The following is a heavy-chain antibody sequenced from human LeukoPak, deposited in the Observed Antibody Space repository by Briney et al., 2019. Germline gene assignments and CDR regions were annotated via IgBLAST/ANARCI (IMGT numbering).Heavy chain of an antibody. CDR2: IYSGGST. CDR1: GFTVSSNY. CDR3: ARDRGYRDDVFDI. Sequence: PGGSLRLSCAASGFTVSSNYMSWVRQAPGKGLEWVSVIYSGGSTYYADSVKGRFTISRDNSKNTLYLQMNSLRAEDTAVYYCARDRGYRDDVFDIWVQGTMVTVSS. D-gene: IGHD5-18*01. J-gene: IGHJ3*02. V-gene: IGHV3-66*01.